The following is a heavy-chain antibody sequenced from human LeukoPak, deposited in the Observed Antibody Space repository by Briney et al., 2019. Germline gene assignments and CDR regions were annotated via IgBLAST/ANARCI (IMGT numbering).Heavy chain of an antibody. CDR2: ISSSSSYI. D-gene: IGHD6-13*01. CDR3: ARSSSWYYCCY. CDR1: GFTFSRFS. Sequence: GGSLRLSCAASGFTFSRFSMNWVRQAPGKGLEWVSSISSSSSYIYYADSVKGRFTISRDNAKNSLYLQMNSLRAEDTAVDYCARSSSWYYCCYWGQGTLVTVSS. J-gene: IGHJ4*02. V-gene: IGHV3-21*01.